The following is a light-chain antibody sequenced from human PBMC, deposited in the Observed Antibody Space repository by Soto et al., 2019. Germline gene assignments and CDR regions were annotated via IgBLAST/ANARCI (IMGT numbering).Light chain of an antibody. CDR1: QGIGNT. CDR2: GAS. Sequence: EIVITHSPATLSVSPGWGATLSCRASQGIGNTLAWYQQKRGQSPRLLIYGASSRATGIPDRFSGSGSGTDFTLTISRLEPEDFAMYYCQQYGYLVTFGGGTRWIS. J-gene: IGKJ4*01. CDR3: QQYGYLVT. V-gene: IGKV3-20*01.